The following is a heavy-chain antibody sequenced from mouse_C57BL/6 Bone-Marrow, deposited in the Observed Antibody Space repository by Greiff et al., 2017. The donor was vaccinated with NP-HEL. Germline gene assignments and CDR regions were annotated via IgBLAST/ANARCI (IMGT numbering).Heavy chain of an antibody. J-gene: IGHJ2*01. CDR1: GFNIKDDY. Sequence: EVKLMESGAELVRPGASVKLSCTASGFNIKDDYMHWVKQRPEQGLEWIGWIDPENGDTEYASKFQGKATITADTSSNTAYLQLSSLTSEDTAVDYCTVYYCYDVGLNYWGQGTTLTVSS. CDR3: TVYYCYDVGLNY. V-gene: IGHV14-4*01. D-gene: IGHD2-2*01. CDR2: IDPENGDT.